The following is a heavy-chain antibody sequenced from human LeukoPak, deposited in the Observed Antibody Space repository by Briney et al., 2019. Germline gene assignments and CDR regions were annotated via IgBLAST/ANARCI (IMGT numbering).Heavy chain of an antibody. CDR3: ARGRFVVVPAAMSGGYYYYHMDV. Sequence: SETLSLSCAVYGGSFSGYYWSWIRQPPGKGLEWIGEINHSGSTNYNPSLKSRVTISVDTSKNQFSLKLSSVTAADTAVYYCARGRFVVVPAAMSGGYYYYHMDVWGKGTPVTVFS. J-gene: IGHJ6*03. CDR1: GGSFSGYY. CDR2: INHSGST. V-gene: IGHV4-34*01. D-gene: IGHD2-2*01.